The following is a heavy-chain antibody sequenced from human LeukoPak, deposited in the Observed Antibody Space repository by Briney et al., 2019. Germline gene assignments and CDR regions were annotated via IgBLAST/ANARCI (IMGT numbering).Heavy chain of an antibody. CDR1: GYTFTGYY. J-gene: IGHJ6*02. D-gene: IGHD4-23*01. CDR3: ARDTVVMSTPYYYYYGMDV. CDR2: INPDSGGT. V-gene: IGHV1-2*02. Sequence: ASVKVSCRASGYTFTGYYIHWVRQAPGQGLEWMGWINPDSGGTNSAQNFQGRVTMTRDTSISTAYMELNRLRSDDTAVCYCARDTVVMSTPYYYYYGMDVWGQGTTVTVSS.